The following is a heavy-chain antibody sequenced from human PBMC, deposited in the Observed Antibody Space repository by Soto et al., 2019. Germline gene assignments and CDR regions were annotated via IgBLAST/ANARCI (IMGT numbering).Heavy chain of an antibody. D-gene: IGHD2-15*01. CDR3: ARDRREVVVVVAATYNWFDP. Sequence: SVKVSCKASGVTFSSYTISWVRQAPGQGLEWMGRIIPILGIANYAQKFQGRVTITADKSTSTAYMELSSLRSEDTAVYYCARDRREVVVVVAATYNWFDPWGQGTLVTVSS. CDR1: GVTFSSYT. V-gene: IGHV1-69*04. CDR2: IIPILGIA. J-gene: IGHJ5*02.